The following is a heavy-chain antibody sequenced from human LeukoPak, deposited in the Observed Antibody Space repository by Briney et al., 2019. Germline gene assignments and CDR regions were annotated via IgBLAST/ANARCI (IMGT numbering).Heavy chain of an antibody. CDR3: ARDGCSGPSCHGNWFDP. D-gene: IGHD2-2*01. Sequence: HSETLSLTCTVSGGSISSGSYFWSWIRQHPGKGLEWIGYIHYSGSTYNNPSLKSRVIISVDTSKNQLSLKLSSVTAADTAVYYCARDGCSGPSCHGNWFDPWGQGTLVTVSS. CDR2: IHYSGST. CDR1: GGSISSGSYF. V-gene: IGHV4-31*03. J-gene: IGHJ5*02.